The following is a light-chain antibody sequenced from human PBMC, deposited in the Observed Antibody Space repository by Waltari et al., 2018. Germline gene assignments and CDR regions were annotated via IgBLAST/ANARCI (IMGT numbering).Light chain of an antibody. CDR2: EDS. Sequence: QSALTQPASVSGSPGQSITISCTGTSSDVGSYNLVSWYQQHPGKAPKLMIYEDSKRPSGVSKRFSGSKSCNTASLTISGLQAEDEANYYCCSYAGSSIWVFGGGTELTVL. J-gene: IGLJ3*02. CDR3: CSYAGSSIWV. CDR1: SSDVGSYNL. V-gene: IGLV2-23*01.